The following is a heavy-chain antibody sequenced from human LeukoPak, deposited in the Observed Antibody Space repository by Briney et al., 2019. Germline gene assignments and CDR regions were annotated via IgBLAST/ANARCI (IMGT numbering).Heavy chain of an antibody. D-gene: IGHD3-22*01. Sequence: SVKVSCKASGFTFTSSAVQWVRQARGQRLEWIGWIVVGSGNANYAQKFQERVTITGDMSTSTAYMELSSLRSEDTAVYYCAAVGPYYYDSSGYYYAFDIWGEGTMVTVSS. V-gene: IGHV1-58*01. J-gene: IGHJ3*02. CDR2: IVVGSGNA. CDR3: AAVGPYYYDSSGYYYAFDI. CDR1: GFTFTSSA.